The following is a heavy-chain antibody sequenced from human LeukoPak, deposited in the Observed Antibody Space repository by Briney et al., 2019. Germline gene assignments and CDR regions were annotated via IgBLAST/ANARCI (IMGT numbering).Heavy chain of an antibody. J-gene: IGHJ4*02. D-gene: IGHD6-13*01. CDR2: IRYDGSNK. Sequence: GGSLRLFCGASGFTFSGYGMHWVRRAAGKGLEWVAFIRYDGSNKYYADSVQGRFTISRDNSKNTLYLQMNSLRAEDTAVYYCAKGHSNWYYFDYWGQGTLVTVSS. V-gene: IGHV3-30*02. CDR3: AKGHSNWYYFDY. CDR1: GFTFSGYG.